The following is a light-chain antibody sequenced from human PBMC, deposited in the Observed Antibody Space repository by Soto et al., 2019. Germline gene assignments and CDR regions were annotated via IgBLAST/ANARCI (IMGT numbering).Light chain of an antibody. CDR1: QSVSSY. J-gene: IGKJ1*01. CDR2: DAS. Sequence: ETVLTQSPATLSLSPGERATLSCRASQSVSSYLAWYQQKPGQAPRPLIYDASNRATGIPARFSGSGSGTDFTLTISSLEPEDFAVYYCQQRSNWWTFGQGTKVDIK. CDR3: QQRSNWWT. V-gene: IGKV3-11*01.